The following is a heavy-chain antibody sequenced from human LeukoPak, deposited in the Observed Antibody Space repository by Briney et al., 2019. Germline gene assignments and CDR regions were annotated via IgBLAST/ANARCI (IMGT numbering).Heavy chain of an antibody. CDR3: ARDGGYTSSWYVPGWVNNYYYGTDV. D-gene: IGHD6-13*01. J-gene: IGHJ6*02. Sequence: ASVKVSCKASGYTFTSYDINWVRQATGQGLEWMGWMNPNSGNTGYAQKFQGRVTMTRNTSISTAYMELSSLRSEDTAVYYCARDGGYTSSWYVPGWVNNYYYGTDVWGQGTTVTVSS. CDR1: GYTFTSYD. V-gene: IGHV1-8*01. CDR2: MNPNSGNT.